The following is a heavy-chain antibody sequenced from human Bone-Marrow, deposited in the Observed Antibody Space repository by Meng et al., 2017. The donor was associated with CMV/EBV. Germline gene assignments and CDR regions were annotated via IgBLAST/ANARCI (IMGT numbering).Heavy chain of an antibody. D-gene: IGHD4-11*01. Sequence: VSVKVSCKASGYTFTSYDINWVRQATGQGLEWMGWMNPNSGNTGFAQKFQGRVTMTRNSSISTAYMELTSLRSEDTAVYYCARGSDYSNYIRGPWTQGTRVTGYS. CDR1: GYTFTSYD. J-gene: IGHJ5*02. V-gene: IGHV1-8*01. CDR2: MNPNSGNT. CDR3: ARGSDYSNYIRGP.